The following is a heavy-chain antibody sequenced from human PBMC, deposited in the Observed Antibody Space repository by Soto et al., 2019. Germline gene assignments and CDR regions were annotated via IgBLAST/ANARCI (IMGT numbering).Heavy chain of an antibody. D-gene: IGHD3-10*01. V-gene: IGHV4-30-4*01. CDR1: GGSISSVAYY. CDR2: IYYNGST. CDR3: VREWINMVRRVHFDY. Sequence: SETLSLTCTVSGGSISSVAYYWSLIRQTPSKSMKWIGYIYYNGSTYYNHFLKSQVTISVDTSKKQFSLDMNSITAADTALKKCVREWINMVRRVHFDYWGQEILVTVSS. J-gene: IGHJ4*02.